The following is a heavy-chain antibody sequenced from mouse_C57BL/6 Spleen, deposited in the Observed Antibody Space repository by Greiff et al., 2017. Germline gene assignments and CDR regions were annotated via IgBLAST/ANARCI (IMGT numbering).Heavy chain of an antibody. CDR2: INPSTGGT. Sequence: VQLQQSGPELVKPGASVKISCKASGYSFPGYYMHWVKQSSEKSLEWIGEINPSTGGTSYNQKFKGKATLTVDKSSSTAYMQLKSLTAEDSAVYYCARRYFDYWGQGTTLTVSS. CDR3: ARRYFDY. J-gene: IGHJ2*01. V-gene: IGHV1-43*01. CDR1: GYSFPGYY.